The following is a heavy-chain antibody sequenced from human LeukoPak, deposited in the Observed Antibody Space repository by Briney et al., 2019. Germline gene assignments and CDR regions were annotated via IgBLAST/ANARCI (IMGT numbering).Heavy chain of an antibody. CDR2: IKQDGSEK. Sequence: GGSLRLSCAASGSTFSNYWMSWVRQAPGKGLEWVANIKQDGSEKYYVGSVRGRFTISRDNAKNSLYLQMNSLRAEDTAVYYCTTPPVTAAGTWGQGTLVTVSS. CDR1: GSTFSNYW. CDR3: TTPPVTAAGT. V-gene: IGHV3-7*01. J-gene: IGHJ4*02. D-gene: IGHD6-13*01.